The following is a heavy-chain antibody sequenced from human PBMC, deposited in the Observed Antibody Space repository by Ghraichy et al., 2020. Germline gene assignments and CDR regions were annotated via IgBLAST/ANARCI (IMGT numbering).Heavy chain of an antibody. V-gene: IGHV3-30*03. CDR1: GFTFNNYG. D-gene: IGHD3-3*01. CDR2: ISYHGKNG. J-gene: IGHJ5*02. CDR3: ARVPGGDYDFWSGLTPHTPWFDP. Sequence: GGSLRLSCAASGFTFNNYGMHWVRQAPGKGLEWVAVISYHGKNGYYADSVKGRFTISRDNSKNTLYLQMDSLRPEDTAVYYCARVPGGDYDFWSGLTPHTPWFDPWGQGTLVTVSS.